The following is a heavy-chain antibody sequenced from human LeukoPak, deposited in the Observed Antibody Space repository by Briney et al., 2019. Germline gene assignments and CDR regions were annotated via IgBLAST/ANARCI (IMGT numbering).Heavy chain of an antibody. CDR3: ARSPYNRNGEPDYFTDY. CDR1: GFTFSAYP. D-gene: IGHD4-17*01. CDR2: ISYGENNK. V-gene: IGHV3-30-3*01. J-gene: IGHJ4*02. Sequence: PGGSLRLSCAASGFTFSAYPMPWVRQAPGKGLEWVALISYGENNKYYADSVKGRFTISRDNSKNTLYLQMTSLRAEDTAVYYYARSPYNRNGEPDYFTDYWGQGTLVTVSS.